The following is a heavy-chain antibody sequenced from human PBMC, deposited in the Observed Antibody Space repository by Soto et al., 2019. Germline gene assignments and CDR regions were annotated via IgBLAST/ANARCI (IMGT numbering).Heavy chain of an antibody. V-gene: IGHV1-46*01. D-gene: IGHD3-10*01. CDR3: ARDHPEYYYGSGSYHYYYYYGMDV. CDR2: INPSGGST. J-gene: IGHJ6*02. CDR1: GYTFTSYY. Sequence: ASVKVSCKASGYTFTSYYMRWVRQAPGQGLEWMGIINPSGGSTSYAQKFQGRVTMTRDTSTSTVYMELSSLRSEDTAVYYCARDHPEYYYGSGSYHYYYYYGMDVWGQGTTVTVSS.